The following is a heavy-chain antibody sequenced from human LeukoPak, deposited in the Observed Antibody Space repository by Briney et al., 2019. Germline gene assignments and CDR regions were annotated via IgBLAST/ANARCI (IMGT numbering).Heavy chain of an antibody. CDR2: INPDSGGT. Sequence: GASVKVSCKASGYTFTGYYVHWVRQAPGQGLEWMGWINPDSGGTNYAQKFQGRVTMTRDTSISTAYMELSRLRSDDTAVYYCARSRFTFDYWGQGTLVTVSS. CDR1: GYTFTGYY. D-gene: IGHD3-10*01. CDR3: ARSRFTFDY. J-gene: IGHJ4*02. V-gene: IGHV1-2*02.